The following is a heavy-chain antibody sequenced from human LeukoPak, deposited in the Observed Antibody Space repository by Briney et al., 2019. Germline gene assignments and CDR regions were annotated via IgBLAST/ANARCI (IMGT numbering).Heavy chain of an antibody. Sequence: GGSLRLSCAASGFTFSDYYMSWIRLAPGKGLEWVSYISSSGSTIYYADSVKGRFTISRDNAKNSLYLQMNSLRAEDTAVYYCARAKTGDLDAFDIWGQGTMVTVSS. CDR1: GFTFSDYY. D-gene: IGHD7-27*01. CDR2: ISSSGSTI. V-gene: IGHV3-11*01. CDR3: ARAKTGDLDAFDI. J-gene: IGHJ3*02.